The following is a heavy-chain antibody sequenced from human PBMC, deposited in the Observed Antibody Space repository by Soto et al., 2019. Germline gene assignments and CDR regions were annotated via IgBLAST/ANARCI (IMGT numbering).Heavy chain of an antibody. V-gene: IGHV4-30-4*01. CDR1: GGSISSGDYY. CDR3: ARVGITMVRGVTYYYYGMDV. J-gene: IGHJ6*02. Sequence: QVQLQESGPGLVKPSQTLSLTCTVSGGSISSGDYYWSWIRQPPGKGLEWIGYIYYSGSTYYNPSLMSRVTISVDTSKTQFSLKLSSVTAADTAVYYCARVGITMVRGVTYYYYGMDVWGQGTTVTVSS. D-gene: IGHD3-10*01. CDR2: IYYSGST.